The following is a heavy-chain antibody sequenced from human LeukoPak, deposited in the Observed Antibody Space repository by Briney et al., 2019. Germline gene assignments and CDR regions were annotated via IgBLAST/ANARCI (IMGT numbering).Heavy chain of an antibody. CDR1: GFTFSSYW. V-gene: IGHV3-74*01. J-gene: IGHJ4*02. CDR2: INTDGSST. CDR3: ARAQLYYHGSGSYYTPTDY. D-gene: IGHD3-10*01. Sequence: QPGGSLRLSCVVSGFTFSSYWMHWVRQAPGKGLMWVSRINTDGSSTKYADSVKGRFSISRDNAKNTLYLQMDSLRAEDTAVYYCARAQLYYHGSGSYYTPTDYWGQGTLVAVSS.